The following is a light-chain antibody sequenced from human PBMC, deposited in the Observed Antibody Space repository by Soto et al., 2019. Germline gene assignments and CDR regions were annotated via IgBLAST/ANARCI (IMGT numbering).Light chain of an antibody. J-gene: IGKJ4*01. V-gene: IGKV3-15*01. Sequence: EIVMTQSPATLSVSPRERATLSCRASQSVSSNLAWYQQKPGQTPKLLIYVASTRANGIPARFSGSGSGTEFTLTISSLQSEDFAVYYCQQYNVWPLTFGGGTKVEFK. CDR1: QSVSSN. CDR2: VAS. CDR3: QQYNVWPLT.